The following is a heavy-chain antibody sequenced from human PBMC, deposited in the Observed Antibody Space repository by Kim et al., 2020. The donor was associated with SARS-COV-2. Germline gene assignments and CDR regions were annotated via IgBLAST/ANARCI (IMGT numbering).Heavy chain of an antibody. D-gene: IGHD2-15*01. J-gene: IGHJ4*02. V-gene: IGHV1-3*01. CDR3: ARDPCSGGSCYSGGFDY. Sequence: FQGGVTITRDKSASTAYMELSRLRSEDTAVYYCARDPCSGGSCYSGGFDYWGQGTLVTVSS.